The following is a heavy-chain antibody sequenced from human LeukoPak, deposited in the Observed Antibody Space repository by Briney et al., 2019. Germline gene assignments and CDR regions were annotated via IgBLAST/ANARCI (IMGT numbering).Heavy chain of an antibody. J-gene: IGHJ4*02. D-gene: IGHD3-10*01. CDR3: TRANGYGLIDY. Sequence: SETLSLTCTVSGGSISSYYWGWIRQPPGKGLEWIGSIYYSGSTYYNPSLKSRVTISVDTSKNQFSLKLSSVTAADTAMYYCTRANGYGLIDYWGQGTLVTVSS. CDR1: GGSISSYY. V-gene: IGHV4-39*07. CDR2: IYYSGST.